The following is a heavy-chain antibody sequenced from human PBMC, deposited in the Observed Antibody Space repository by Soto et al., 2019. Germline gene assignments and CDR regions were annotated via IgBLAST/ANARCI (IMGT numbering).Heavy chain of an antibody. D-gene: IGHD3-16*01. Sequence: PGESLKISCAASGFTFSNYWMSWVREAPGKGLGWVANIKEDGSQTNYVHSVRGRFTISRDKAKNSLYLQMSSLRVDDTAVYYCWYPQYLGTPFDPRDHGTLVTVSS. CDR3: WYPQYLGTPFDP. V-gene: IGHV3-7*03. J-gene: IGHJ5*02. CDR2: IKEDGSQT. CDR1: GFTFSNYW.